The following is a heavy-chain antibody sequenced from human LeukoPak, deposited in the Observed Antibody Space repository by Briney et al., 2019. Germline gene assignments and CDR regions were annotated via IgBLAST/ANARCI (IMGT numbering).Heavy chain of an antibody. J-gene: IGHJ6*03. CDR3: ARMGGSSSYYYYMDV. Sequence: PSETRSLTCTVSGGPISSYYWSWMRQPPGKGLEWIGYIYYSGSTNYNPSLKSRVTISVDTSKNQFSLKLSSVTAADTAVYYCARMGGSSSYYYYMDVWGKGTTVTVSS. CDR1: GGPISSYY. D-gene: IGHD6-6*01. V-gene: IGHV4-59*01. CDR2: IYYSGST.